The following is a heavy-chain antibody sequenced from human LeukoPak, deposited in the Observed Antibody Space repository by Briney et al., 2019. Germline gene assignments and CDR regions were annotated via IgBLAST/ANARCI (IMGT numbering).Heavy chain of an antibody. V-gene: IGHV4-4*09. CDR2: IYSSVST. J-gene: IGHJ6*03. CDR1: GDSINDHY. CDR3: ARQRCSGGSCYRVDQLYYMDV. D-gene: IGHD2-15*01. Sequence: SETLSLTCTVSGDSINDHYWSWIRQPPGEGLEWIAYIYSSVSTNYNPSLKSRVTISIDTFKSQFSTKLIYVTAADAGVYYCARQRCSGGSCYRVDQLYYMDVWGQGTMVTVSS.